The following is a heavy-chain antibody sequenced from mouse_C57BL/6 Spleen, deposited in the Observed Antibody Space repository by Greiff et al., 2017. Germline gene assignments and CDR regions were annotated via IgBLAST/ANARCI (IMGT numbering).Heavy chain of an antibody. J-gene: IGHJ1*03. CDR1: GYTFTSYW. V-gene: IGHV1-61*01. D-gene: IGHD1-1*01. CDR2: IYPSDSET. CDR3: ARYYPWYFDV. Sequence: VQLQQPGAELVRPGSSVKLSCKASGYTFTSYWMDWVKQRPGQGLEWIGNIYPSDSETHYPQKFKDKATLTVDKSSSTAYMQLSSLTSEDSAVYYCARYYPWYFDVWGTGTTVTVSS.